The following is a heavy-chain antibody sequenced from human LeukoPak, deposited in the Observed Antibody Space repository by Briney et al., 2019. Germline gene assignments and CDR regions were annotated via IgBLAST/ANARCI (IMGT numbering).Heavy chain of an antibody. CDR1: GDSVSSNSAG. V-gene: IGHV6-1*01. CDR3: ARDKIPAPPMDV. J-gene: IGHJ6*02. CDR2: TYYRSKWYN. Sequence: SQTLSLTCAISGDSVSSNSAGWNWIRQSPSRGLEWLARTYYRSKWYNDYAVSVKSRITIIPDTSKNQFSLQLNSVTPEDTAVYYCARDKIPAPPMDVWGQGTTVTVSS. D-gene: IGHD2-2*01.